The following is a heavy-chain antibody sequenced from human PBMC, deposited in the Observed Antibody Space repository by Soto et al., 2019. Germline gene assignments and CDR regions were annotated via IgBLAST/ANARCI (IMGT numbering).Heavy chain of an antibody. CDR2: ISYGGTA. D-gene: IGHD2-15*01. J-gene: IGHJ4*02. V-gene: IGHV4-31*03. Sequence: QVQLQESGPGLVKPSQTLSLTCTVSGGSMNSGGYCWSWIRQHPGEGLEWIGCISYGGTASYTPSLRSRGIISVDTSKNHFSLKLTSVTAADTAVYYCSRGILVWGQGALITVSS. CDR3: SRGILV. CDR1: GGSMNSGGYC.